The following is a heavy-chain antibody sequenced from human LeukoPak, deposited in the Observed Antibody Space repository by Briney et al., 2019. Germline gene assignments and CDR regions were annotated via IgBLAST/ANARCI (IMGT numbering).Heavy chain of an antibody. CDR3: ARVTGYMTEDYFDY. V-gene: IGHV4-59*01. J-gene: IGHJ4*02. D-gene: IGHD6-13*01. CDR2: IYYSGST. CDR1: GGSINSYY. Sequence: SETLSLACTVSGGSINSYYWSWIRQPPGKGLEWIGYIYYSGSTNYNPSLKSRVTISVDTSKNQFSLRLSSVTAADTAVYYCARVTGYMTEDYFDYWGQGTLITVSS.